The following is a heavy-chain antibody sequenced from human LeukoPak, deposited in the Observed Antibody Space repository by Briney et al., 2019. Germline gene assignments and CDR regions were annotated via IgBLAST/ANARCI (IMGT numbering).Heavy chain of an antibody. D-gene: IGHD5-18*01. CDR3: ARGHPRYSYGPIDY. CDR1: GGTFSSYA. J-gene: IGHJ4*02. CDR2: INPSGGST. Sequence: ASVKVSCKASGGTFSSYAISWVRQAPGQGLEWMGIINPSGGSTSYAQKFQGRVTMTRDTSTSTVYMELSSLRSEDTAVYYCARGHPRYSYGPIDYWGQGTLVTVSS. V-gene: IGHV1-46*01.